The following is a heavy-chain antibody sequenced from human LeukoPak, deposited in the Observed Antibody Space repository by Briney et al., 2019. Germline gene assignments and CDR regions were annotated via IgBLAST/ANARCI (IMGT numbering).Heavy chain of an antibody. CDR3: AKDPSSGWHGYFDY. J-gene: IGHJ4*02. CDR1: GFTFTSSA. Sequence: SVKVSCKASGFTFTSSAMQWVRQARGQRLEWIGWIVVGSGNTNYAQKFQERVTITRDMSTSTAYMELSSLRSEDTAVYYCAKDPSSGWHGYFDYWGQGTLVTVSS. V-gene: IGHV1-58*02. D-gene: IGHD6-19*01. CDR2: IVVGSGNT.